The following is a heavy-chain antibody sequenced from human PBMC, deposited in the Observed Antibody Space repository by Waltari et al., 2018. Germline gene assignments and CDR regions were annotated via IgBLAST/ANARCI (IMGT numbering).Heavy chain of an antibody. Sequence: DVLLVESGGDLVQPGGSLRLSCAASGFSFSSWYLSWVRQAPGKGLEWVANMNQDGIEKNYVDSVKGRFTISRDNAKNSLSLQMNSLRVEDTAVYYCARAPKRTSSEVDYWGQGTLVTVSS. CDR1: GFSFSSWY. D-gene: IGHD6-19*01. CDR2: MNQDGIEK. CDR3: ARAPKRTSSEVDY. J-gene: IGHJ4*02. V-gene: IGHV3-7*01.